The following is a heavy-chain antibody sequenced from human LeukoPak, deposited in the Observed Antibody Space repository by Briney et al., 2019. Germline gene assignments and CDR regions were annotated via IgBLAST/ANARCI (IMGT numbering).Heavy chain of an antibody. Sequence: PSETLSLNCTVSGGSISSSSYYWGWIRQPPGKGLEWIGSIYYSGSTYYNPSLKSRVTISVDTSKNQFSLKLSSVTAADTAVYYCARVDGYCSSTSCRWFDPWGQGTLVTVSS. CDR1: GGSISSSSYY. V-gene: IGHV4-39*07. D-gene: IGHD2-2*01. CDR2: IYYSGST. J-gene: IGHJ5*02. CDR3: ARVDGYCSSTSCRWFDP.